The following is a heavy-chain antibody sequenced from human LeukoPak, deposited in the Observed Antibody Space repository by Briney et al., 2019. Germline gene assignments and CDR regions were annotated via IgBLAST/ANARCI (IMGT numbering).Heavy chain of an antibody. CDR3: AKGTWTRGSGWYYYDY. CDR1: GYSFTYYA. Sequence: ASVKVSCKASGYSFTYYAINWVRQAPGQRPEGMGGINAGNGDTKYSQNYQGRVTLTRDTSASTAYMELSSLRSEDTAVYYCAKGTWTRGSGWYYYDYWGQGTLVTVSS. V-gene: IGHV1-3*01. J-gene: IGHJ4*02. D-gene: IGHD6-19*01. CDR2: INAGNGDT.